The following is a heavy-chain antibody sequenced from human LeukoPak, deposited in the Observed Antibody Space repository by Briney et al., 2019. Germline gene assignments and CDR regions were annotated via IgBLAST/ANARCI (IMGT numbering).Heavy chain of an antibody. CDR1: GFTFSSYS. J-gene: IGHJ4*02. V-gene: IGHV3-21*01. D-gene: IGHD2-2*01. CDR3: ARDGCSRTSCYVSY. Sequence: PGGSLRLSCAASGFTFSSYSMNWVRQAPGKGPEWVSSISSSSNIYYADSVKGRFTISRDNAKNSLYLQMYSLRAEDTAVYYCARDGCSRTSCYVSYWGQGTLVTVSS. CDR2: ISSSSNI.